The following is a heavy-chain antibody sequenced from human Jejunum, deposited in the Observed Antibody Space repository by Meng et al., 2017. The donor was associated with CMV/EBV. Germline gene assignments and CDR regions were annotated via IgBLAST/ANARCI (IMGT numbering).Heavy chain of an antibody. D-gene: IGHD1-1*01. CDR2: SSTSGAKT. Sequence: TGFTFSGDGKTWGRQAEGKGLEWVTTSSTSGAKTYYADSVKGRYTVSRNNSKDMMFLKMNSLRAEDTAKYYCAKGHDRDYWNDLDYWGQGALVTVSS. V-gene: IGHV3-23*01. CDR1: GFTFSGDG. J-gene: IGHJ4*02. CDR3: AKGHDRDYWNDLDY.